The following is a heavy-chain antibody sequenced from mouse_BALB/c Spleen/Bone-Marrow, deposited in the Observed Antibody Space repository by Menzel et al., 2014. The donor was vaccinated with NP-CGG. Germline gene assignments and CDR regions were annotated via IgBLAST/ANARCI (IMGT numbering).Heavy chain of an antibody. CDR3: AGLRPRFEFAY. V-gene: IGHV14-3*02. CDR2: IDPANGNT. CDR1: GFNIKDTY. J-gene: IGHJ3*01. D-gene: IGHD2-4*01. Sequence: EVQLVESGAELVKPGASVKLSCTASGFNIKDTYMHWVKQRPEQGLEWIGRIDPANGNTKYDPKFQGKATITADTSSNTAYLQLSSLTSEDTAVYYCAGLRPRFEFAYWGQGTLVTVSA.